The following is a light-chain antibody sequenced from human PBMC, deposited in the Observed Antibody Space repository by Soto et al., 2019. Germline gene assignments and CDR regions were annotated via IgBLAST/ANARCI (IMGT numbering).Light chain of an antibody. CDR2: DVT. CDR1: SSDVGGYDY. J-gene: IGLJ1*01. CDR3: TSYTSSSTYV. V-gene: IGLV2-14*01. Sequence: QSALTQPASVSGSPGQWITVSCTGTSSDVGGYDYVSWYQQHPGNAPKLLISDVTNRPSGVSNRFSGSKSGNTASLTISGLETEDEADYYCTSYTSSSTYVFGTGTKLTVL.